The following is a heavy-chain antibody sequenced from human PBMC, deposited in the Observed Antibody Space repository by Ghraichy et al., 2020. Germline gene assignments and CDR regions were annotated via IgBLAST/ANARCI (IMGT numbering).Heavy chain of an antibody. D-gene: IGHD3-10*01. CDR1: GFTVSSNY. CDR3: ARDSRHMVREPPYYYYYMDV. V-gene: IGHV3-53*01. Sequence: GGSLRLSCAASGFTVSSNYMSWVRQAPGKGLEWVSVIYSGGSTYYADSVKGRFTISRDNSKNTLYLQMNSLRAEDTAVYYCARDSRHMVREPPYYYYYMDVWGKGTTVTVSS. J-gene: IGHJ6*03. CDR2: IYSGGST.